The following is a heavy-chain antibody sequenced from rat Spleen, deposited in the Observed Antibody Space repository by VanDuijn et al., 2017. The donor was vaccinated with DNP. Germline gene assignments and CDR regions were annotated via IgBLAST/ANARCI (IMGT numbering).Heavy chain of an antibody. CDR3: AKPDY. J-gene: IGHJ2*01. CDR2: ISYDGTNT. V-gene: IGHV5-17*01. CDR1: GFTFSDYA. Sequence: EVQLVESGGGLVQPGRSLKLSCAASGFTFSDYAMAWVRQAPKKGLEWVATISYDGTNTNYRDSVKGRFTISRDNAGSILSLQMDSLRSEDTATYFCAKPDYWGRGVMVTVSS.